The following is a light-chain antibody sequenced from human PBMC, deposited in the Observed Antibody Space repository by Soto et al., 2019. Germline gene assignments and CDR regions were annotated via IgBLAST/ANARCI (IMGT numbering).Light chain of an antibody. CDR3: QKHNSAPPVT. CDR1: QCINNY. V-gene: IGKV1-27*01. CDR2: AAS. Sequence: DIQMTQSPSSLSASVGDRVTITCRASQCINNYLAWYQQKPGKAPKLLIYAASTLQSGVSSRFSGSGSGTDFTLTISSLQPEDVATYYCQKHNSAPPVTFGPGTKVGV. J-gene: IGKJ3*01.